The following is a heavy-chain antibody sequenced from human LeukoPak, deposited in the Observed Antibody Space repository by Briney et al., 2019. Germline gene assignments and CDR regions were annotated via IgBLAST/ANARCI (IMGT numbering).Heavy chain of an antibody. D-gene: IGHD6-13*01. CDR3: ARKEGSSWNY. CDR1: EFTDTCNY. Sequence: SGGSLRLYSSASEFTDTCNYMSWLPQAPGMGLKWASDIYSGGSTYYADSVKGRLTISRDNSKNTPYLQMNSLRAEDTAMYYCARKEGSSWNYWGQGTLVTVSS. J-gene: IGHJ4*02. V-gene: IGHV3-53*01. CDR2: IYSGGST.